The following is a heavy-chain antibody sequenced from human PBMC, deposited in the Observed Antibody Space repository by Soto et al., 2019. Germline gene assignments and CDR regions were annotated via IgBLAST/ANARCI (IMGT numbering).Heavy chain of an antibody. V-gene: IGHV3-74*01. CDR3: VRDSPTVLKLFDY. Sequence: PGGSLRLSCAASGFTCISYWMHWVRQTPGKGLVWVSRINSDGSSTNYADSVQGRFTISRDNAKNTVYLQMNSLRAEDTAMYYCVRDSPTVLKLFDYWGQGTLVTVSS. CDR2: INSDGSST. D-gene: IGHD3-10*01. J-gene: IGHJ4*02. CDR1: GFTCISYW.